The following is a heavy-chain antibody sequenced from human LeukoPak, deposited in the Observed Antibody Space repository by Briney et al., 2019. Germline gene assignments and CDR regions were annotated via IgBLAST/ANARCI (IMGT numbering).Heavy chain of an antibody. J-gene: IGHJ4*02. CDR3: AREHRSFHY. CDR2: IRPDGSEK. V-gene: IGHV3-7*01. CDR1: GFTFSTYW. D-gene: IGHD2-21*01. Sequence: PGGSLRLSCAASGFTFSTYWMSWVRQAPGKGLEWVANIRPDGSEKLYVDSVKGRFTISRDNAKNSLYLQMNSLRAEDTAVYYCAREHRSFHYWGQGTLVTVSS.